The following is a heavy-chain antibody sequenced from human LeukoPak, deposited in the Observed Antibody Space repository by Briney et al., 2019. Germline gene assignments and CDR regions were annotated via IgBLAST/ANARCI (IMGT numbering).Heavy chain of an antibody. D-gene: IGHD4-17*01. CDR1: GFTFSSYS. J-gene: IGHJ4*02. V-gene: IGHV3-48*01. CDR3: ARGYYGDYVAFDY. CDR2: ISSSSSTI. Sequence: GGSLRLSCAASGFTFSSYSMNWVRQAPGKGLEWVSYISSSSSTIYYADSVKGRFTISRDNAKNSLYLQMNSLRAEDTAVYYCARGYYGDYVAFDYWGQGTLVTVSS.